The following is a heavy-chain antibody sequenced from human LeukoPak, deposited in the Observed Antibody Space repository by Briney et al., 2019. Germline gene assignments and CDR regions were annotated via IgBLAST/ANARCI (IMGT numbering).Heavy chain of an antibody. CDR3: ARDLAGPPQEAFDI. CDR2: IKQDGSEK. V-gene: IGHV3-7*01. Sequence: GGSLRLSCAASGLTFSSYWMSWVRRAPGEGLEWVANIKQDGSEKHYVDSVTGRFTISRDNAKNSLYLQMNSLRADDTAVYYCARDLAGPPQEAFDIWGQGTMVTVSS. CDR1: GLTFSSYW. J-gene: IGHJ3*02.